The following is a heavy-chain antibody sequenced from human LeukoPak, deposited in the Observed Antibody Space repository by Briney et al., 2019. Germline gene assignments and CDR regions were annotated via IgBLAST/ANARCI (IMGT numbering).Heavy chain of an antibody. V-gene: IGHV1-46*01. CDR3: ARDRVKIDIVATNFDY. CDR2: INPSGGST. Sequence: GASVKVSCKASGYTFTSYYMHWVRQAPGQGLEWMGIINPSGGSTSYAQKFQGRVTMTRDTSTSTVYVELSSLRSEDTAVYYCARDRVKIDIVATNFDYWGQGTLVTVSS. J-gene: IGHJ4*02. CDR1: GYTFTSYY. D-gene: IGHD5-12*01.